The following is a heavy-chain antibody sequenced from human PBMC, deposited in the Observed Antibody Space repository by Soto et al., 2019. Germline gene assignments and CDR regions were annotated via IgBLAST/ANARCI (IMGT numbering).Heavy chain of an antibody. D-gene: IGHD2-2*01. CDR2: IIPILGIA. J-gene: IGHJ2*01. Sequence: QVQLVQSGAEVKKPGSSVKVSCKASGGTFSSYTISWVRQAPGQGLEWMGRIIPILGIANYAQKFQGRVTITADKSTSAGYRELSSLRSEDTAVYYCAREGDIVVVPAAIGWYFDLWGRGTLVTVSS. CDR1: GGTFSSYT. V-gene: IGHV1-69*08. CDR3: AREGDIVVVPAAIGWYFDL.